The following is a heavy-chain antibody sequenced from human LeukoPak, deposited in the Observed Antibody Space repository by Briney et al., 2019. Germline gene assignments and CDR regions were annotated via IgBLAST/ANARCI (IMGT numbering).Heavy chain of an antibody. Sequence: EGSLRLSCTASAITFTNYAMSWVRQAPGKGLEWVSTISASDPGKGLEWVSTISASDDTTYYADSVKGRFTISRDNSKNTLYLQMNSLRAEDTAVYYCAKDGPGVLGTYYYDSSEDYWGQGTLVTVPS. CDR2: ISASDDTT. J-gene: IGHJ4*02. D-gene: IGHD3-22*01. CDR1: AITFTNYA. CDR3: AKDGPGVLGTYYYDSSEDY. V-gene: IGHV3-23*01.